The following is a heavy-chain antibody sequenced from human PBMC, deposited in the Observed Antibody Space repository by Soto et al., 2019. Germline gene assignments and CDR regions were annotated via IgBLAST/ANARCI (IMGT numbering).Heavy chain of an antibody. J-gene: IGHJ5*02. CDR3: ARTGGYYYDSSGPPGRFYP. D-gene: IGHD3-22*01. CDR2: IIPILGIA. V-gene: IGHV1-69*02. Sequence: ASVKVSCKASGGTFSSYTISWVRQAPGQGLEWMGRIIPILGIANYAQKFQGRVTITADKSTSTAYMELSSLRSEDTAVYYCARTGGYYYDSSGPPGRFYPWGQGTLVTVSS. CDR1: GGTFSSYT.